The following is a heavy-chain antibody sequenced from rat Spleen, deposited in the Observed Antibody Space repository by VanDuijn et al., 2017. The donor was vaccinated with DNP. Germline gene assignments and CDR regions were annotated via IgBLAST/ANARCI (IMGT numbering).Heavy chain of an antibody. CDR3: TNDWELYY. J-gene: IGHJ2*01. Sequence: EVQLVESGGGPVQPGRSLKLSCAVSRITFSDHNMAWVRQAPGKGLEWVASITNTGGSTYYPDSVKGRFTISRDNAKNTLYLQMNSLRSEDTATYYCTNDWELYYWGQGVMVTVSS. D-gene: IGHD5-1*01. V-gene: IGHV5-31*01. CDR1: RITFSDHN. CDR2: ITNTGGST.